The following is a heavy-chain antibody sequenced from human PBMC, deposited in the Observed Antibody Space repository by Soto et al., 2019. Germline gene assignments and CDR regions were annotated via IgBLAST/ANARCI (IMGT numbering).Heavy chain of an antibody. V-gene: IGHV3-30-3*01. D-gene: IGHD3-3*01. Sequence: QVQLVESGGRAVQPGRSLRLSCAASGFIFNRYAIHWVRQTPGKGLEWVAVISKDGSVQYYADSVRGRFIISRDKSKDTVYLEMNSLRAEDTAVFYCARSRSGAVPDSFGYWGQGTLVTVSS. J-gene: IGHJ4*02. CDR1: GFIFNRYA. CDR3: ARSRSGAVPDSFGY. CDR2: ISKDGSVQ.